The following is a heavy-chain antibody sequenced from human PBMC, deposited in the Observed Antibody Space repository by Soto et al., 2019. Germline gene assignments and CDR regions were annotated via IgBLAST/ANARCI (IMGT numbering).Heavy chain of an antibody. CDR1: GGTFSSYG. CDR3: ARFRSDIVVVPAAMGYGMDV. J-gene: IGHJ6*02. V-gene: IGHV1-69*13. Sequence: SVKVSCKASGGTFSSYGISWVRQAPGQGLEWMGGIIPIFGTANYAQKFQGRVTITADESTSTAYMELSSLRSEDTAVYYCARFRSDIVVVPAAMGYGMDVWG. D-gene: IGHD2-2*01. CDR2: IIPIFGTA.